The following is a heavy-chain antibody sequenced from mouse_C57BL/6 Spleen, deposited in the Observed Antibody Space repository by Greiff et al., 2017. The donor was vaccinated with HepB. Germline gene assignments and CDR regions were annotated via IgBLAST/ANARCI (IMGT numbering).Heavy chain of an antibody. V-gene: IGHV5-6*01. CDR2: ISSGGSYT. D-gene: IGHD2-2*01. CDR3: ARHGLYYGYDVRAWFAY. CDR1: GFTFSSYG. J-gene: IGHJ3*01. Sequence: EVMLVESGGDLVKPGGSLKLSCAASGFTFSSYGMSWVRQTPDKRLEWVATISSGGSYTYYPDSVKGRFTISRYNAKNTLYLQMSSLKSEDTAMYYCARHGLYYGYDVRAWFAYWGQGTLVTVSA.